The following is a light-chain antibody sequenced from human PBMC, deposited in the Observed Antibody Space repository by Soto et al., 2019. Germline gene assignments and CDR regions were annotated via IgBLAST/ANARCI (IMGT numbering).Light chain of an antibody. Sequence: EIVLTQSQGTLSLSPWERATLSFMASQSVSSYLAWYQQEPGQAPRLLIYGASSRATGIPDRFSGSGSGTDFTLTISRLEPEDFAVYYCQQYGSSPQTFGQGTMVDI. J-gene: IGKJ1*01. CDR2: GAS. CDR3: QQYGSSPQT. V-gene: IGKV3-20*01. CDR1: QSVSSY.